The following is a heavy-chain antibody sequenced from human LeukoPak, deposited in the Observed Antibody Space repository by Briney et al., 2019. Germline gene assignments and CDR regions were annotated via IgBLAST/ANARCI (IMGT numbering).Heavy chain of an antibody. J-gene: IGHJ6*02. Sequence: PGGSLRLSCAASGFTFSSYSMNWARQAPGKGLEWVSSISSSSSYIYYADSVKGRFTISRDYAKNSLYLQMNSLRAEDTAVYYCARDRGYCSSTSCYRYYYYGMDVWGQGTTVTVSS. CDR2: ISSSSSYI. D-gene: IGHD2-2*01. CDR1: GFTFSSYS. V-gene: IGHV3-21*01. CDR3: ARDRGYCSSTSCYRYYYYGMDV.